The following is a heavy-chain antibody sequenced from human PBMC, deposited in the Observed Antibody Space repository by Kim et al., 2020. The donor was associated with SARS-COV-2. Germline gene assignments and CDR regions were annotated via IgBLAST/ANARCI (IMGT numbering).Heavy chain of an antibody. J-gene: IGHJ3*01. CDR1: GYSFTTYV. Sequence: ASVKVSCKASGYSFTTYVLHWVRQAPGQSLEWMGWLGPGGGGKGYSQNLQGRVTFASDTSATTAHMELSSLRPEDTAVYYCVRESGEAHFSGPQHDAFDLWGQGTLVTVSS. V-gene: IGHV1-3*01. CDR3: VRESGEAHFSGPQHDAFDL. CDR2: LGPGGGGK. D-gene: IGHD1-26*01.